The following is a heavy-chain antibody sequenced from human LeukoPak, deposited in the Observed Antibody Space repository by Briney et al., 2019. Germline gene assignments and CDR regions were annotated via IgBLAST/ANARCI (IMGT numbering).Heavy chain of an antibody. Sequence: SVKVSCKASGYTFTSYAMNLVRQAPGQGLEWMGGIIPIFGTANYAQKFQGRVTITADESTSTAYMELSSLRSEDTAVYYCAIYKHGSPLDGYYYYYMDVWGKGTTVTVSS. J-gene: IGHJ6*03. V-gene: IGHV1-69*13. D-gene: IGHD1-26*01. CDR3: AIYKHGSPLDGYYYYYMDV. CDR2: IIPIFGTA. CDR1: GYTFTSYA.